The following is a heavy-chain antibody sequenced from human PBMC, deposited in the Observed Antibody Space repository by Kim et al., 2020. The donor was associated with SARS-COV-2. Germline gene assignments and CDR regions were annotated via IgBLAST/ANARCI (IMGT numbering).Heavy chain of an antibody. Sequence: GGSLRLSCAASGFTFSGSNIHWVRQASGKGLDWVGRISTKAKSYATAYGASVKGRFTISRDDSKNTAYLQMNNLRAEDTAVYYCTSLTATGENYWGRGT. CDR1: GFTFSGSN. J-gene: IGHJ4*02. V-gene: IGHV3-73*01. CDR2: ISTKAKSYAT. CDR3: TSLTATGENY. D-gene: IGHD1-1*01.